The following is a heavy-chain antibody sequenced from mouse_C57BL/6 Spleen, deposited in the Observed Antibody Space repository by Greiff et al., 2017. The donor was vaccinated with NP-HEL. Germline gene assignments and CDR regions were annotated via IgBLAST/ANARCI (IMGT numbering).Heavy chain of an antibody. CDR3: AYYGNYWYFDV. D-gene: IGHD2-1*01. V-gene: IGHV1-50*01. J-gene: IGHJ1*03. Sequence: VKVVESGAELVKPGASVKLSCKASGYTFTSYWMQWVKQRPGQGLEWIGEIDPSDSYTNYNQKFKGKATLTVDTSSSTAYMQLSSLTSEDSAVYYCAYYGNYWYFDVWGTGTTVTVSS. CDR1: GYTFTSYW. CDR2: IDPSDSYT.